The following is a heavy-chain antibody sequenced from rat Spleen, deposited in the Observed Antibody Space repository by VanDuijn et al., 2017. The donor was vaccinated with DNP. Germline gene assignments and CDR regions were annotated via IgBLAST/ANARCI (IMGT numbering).Heavy chain of an antibody. D-gene: IGHD1-12*01. J-gene: IGHJ2*01. CDR2: IIHDGSRT. V-gene: IGHV5S10*01. CDR1: GFIFSDYN. CDR3: STLNFYASLSEYFDY. Sequence: EVQLVESGGGLVQPGRSRKLSCAASGFIFSDYNMACVRQAPKKGLEWVATIIHDGSRTYYGESVKGRFTISRDNTKSILYLQMDSLRSEDTATYYCSTLNFYASLSEYFDYWGQGVMVTVSS.